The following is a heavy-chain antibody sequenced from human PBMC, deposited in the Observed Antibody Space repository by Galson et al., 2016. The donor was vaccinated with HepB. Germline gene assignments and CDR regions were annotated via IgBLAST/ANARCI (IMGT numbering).Heavy chain of an antibody. V-gene: IGHV4-34*01. Sequence: YILSLTCTVDCRSVVGYYCTWLRQSPGKRLEWTFKSDAGGSNTYKPSVKGRVTISLDNSTTSLSLKLTSVTAADTGLYFCARGRAGFQGPLDPWGLGTLVTVTS. CDR2: SDAGGSN. J-gene: IGHJ5*02. CDR1: CRSVVGYY. CDR3: ARGRAGFQGPLDP.